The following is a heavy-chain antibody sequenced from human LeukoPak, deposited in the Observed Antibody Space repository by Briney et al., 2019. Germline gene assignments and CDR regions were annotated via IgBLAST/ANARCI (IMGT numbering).Heavy chain of an antibody. J-gene: IGHJ5*02. CDR1: GGSFSGYH. CDR3: ARGRRGGRAMELHWFDP. CDR2: INHSGST. Sequence: SETLSLTCAVYGGSFSGYHWSWIRQPPGKGLEWIGEINHSGSTNYNPSLKSRVTISVDTSKNQFSLKLSSVTAADTAVYYCARGRRGGRAMELHWFDPWGQGTLVTVSS. V-gene: IGHV4-34*01. D-gene: IGHD1-7*01.